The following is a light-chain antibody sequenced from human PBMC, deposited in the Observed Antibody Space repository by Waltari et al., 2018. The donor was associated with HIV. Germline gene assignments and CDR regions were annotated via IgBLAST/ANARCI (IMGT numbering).Light chain of an antibody. CDR1: SSNIGAGYD. V-gene: IGLV1-40*01. Sequence: QSVLTQPPSVSGAPGQRVTISCTGSSSNIGAGYDVHWYQQLPGTAPKLLLYGHRKRPSGVPDRFSGSKSGTSASLAITGLQAEDEADYYCQSYDSSLSGWVFGGGTKLTVL. J-gene: IGLJ3*02. CDR3: QSYDSSLSGWV. CDR2: GHR.